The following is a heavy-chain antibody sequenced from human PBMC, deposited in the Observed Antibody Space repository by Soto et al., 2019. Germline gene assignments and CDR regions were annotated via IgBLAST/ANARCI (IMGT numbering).Heavy chain of an antibody. CDR2: IYYSGST. V-gene: IGHV4-31*03. Sequence: SETLSLTCTVSGGSISSGGYYWSWIRQHPGKGLEWIGYIYYSGSTYYNPSLKSRVTISVDTSKNQFSLKLSSVTAADTAVYYCARSPRSYFDTYDYWGQGTLVTVSS. CDR1: GGSISSGGYY. J-gene: IGHJ4*02. D-gene: IGHD3-22*01. CDR3: ARSPRSYFDTYDY.